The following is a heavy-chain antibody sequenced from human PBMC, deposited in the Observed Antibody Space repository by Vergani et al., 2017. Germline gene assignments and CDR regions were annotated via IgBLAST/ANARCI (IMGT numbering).Heavy chain of an antibody. V-gene: IGHV1-2*02. CDR2: INPNSGGT. Sequence: QVQLVQSGAEVKKPGASVKVSCKASGYTFTGYYMHWVRQAPGQGLEWMGWINPNSGGTNYAQNFQGRVTMTRDTSISTAYMEMRRLRSDDTAGYYCASAMFPHSDYSSSSGDGFDIWGQGTMVIVSS. D-gene: IGHD6-6*01. J-gene: IGHJ3*02. CDR3: ASAMFPHSDYSSSSGDGFDI. CDR1: GYTFTGYY.